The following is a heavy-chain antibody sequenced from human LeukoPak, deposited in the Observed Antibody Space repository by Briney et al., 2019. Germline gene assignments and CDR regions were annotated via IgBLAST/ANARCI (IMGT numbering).Heavy chain of an antibody. D-gene: IGHD2-15*01. J-gene: IGHJ3*02. CDR3: AKNGSDSAFDI. V-gene: IGHV3-48*03. CDR1: GFTFSSYE. Sequence: GGSLRLPCAASGFTFSSYEMNWVRQAPGKGLEWVSYISSSGSTIYYADSVKGRFTVSRDNSKNTLYLQMNTLRPEDTAVYYCAKNGSDSAFDIWGQGTMVTVSS. CDR2: ISSSGSTI.